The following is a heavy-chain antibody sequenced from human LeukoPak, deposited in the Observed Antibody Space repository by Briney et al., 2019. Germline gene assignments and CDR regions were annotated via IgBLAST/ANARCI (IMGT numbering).Heavy chain of an antibody. CDR3: ARGRMATIDYYYGMDV. D-gene: IGHD5-24*01. CDR1: GFTFSRYA. J-gene: IGHJ6*02. V-gene: IGHV3-30*04. CDR2: ISYDGSNK. Sequence: PGGSLRLSCAASGFTFSRYAMHWVRQAPGKGLEWVAVISYDGSNKYYADSVKGRFTISRDNSKNTLYLQMNSLRAEDTAVYYCARGRMATIDYYYGMDVWGQGTTVTVSS.